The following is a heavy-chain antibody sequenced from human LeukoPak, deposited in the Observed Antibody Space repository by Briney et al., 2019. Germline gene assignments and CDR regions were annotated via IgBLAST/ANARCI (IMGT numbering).Heavy chain of an antibody. D-gene: IGHD3-10*01. CDR3: ARGLGMVRGVIFDC. CDR2: TSHDGSNK. CDR1: GFTVSSYA. J-gene: IGHJ4*02. V-gene: IGHV3-30-3*01. Sequence: GGSLRLSCAASGFTVSSYAMHWARQAPGKGLEWVAVTSHDGSNKYYADSVRGRFTISRDNSKNTLYLQMNSLKPEDMAVYFCARGLGMVRGVIFDCWGQGTLVTVSS.